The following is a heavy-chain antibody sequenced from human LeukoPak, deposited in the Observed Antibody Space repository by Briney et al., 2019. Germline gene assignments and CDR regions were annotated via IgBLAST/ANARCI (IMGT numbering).Heavy chain of an antibody. D-gene: IGHD3-10*01. V-gene: IGHV3-48*04. CDR1: GFTFSSYS. CDR2: ITWNSDSI. Sequence: GGSLRLSCAASGFTFSSYSMNWVRQAPGKGLEWVSGITWNSDSIDYADSVKGRFTISRDNAKNSLFLQMNSLRAEDTAVYYCARVLGGSGSYSYFDYWGQGTLVTVSS. CDR3: ARVLGGSGSYSYFDY. J-gene: IGHJ4*02.